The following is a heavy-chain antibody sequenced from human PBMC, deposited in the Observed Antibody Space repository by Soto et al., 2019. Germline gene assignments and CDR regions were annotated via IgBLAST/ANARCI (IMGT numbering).Heavy chain of an antibody. Sequence: QVQLVESGGGVVQPGRSLRLSCAASGFTFSSYGMHWVRQAPGKGLEWVAVISYDGSNKYYADSVKGRLTISRDNSKNTLYLQMNSLRAEDTAVYYCAKDANEMATGVLSSGWYGAFDIWGQGTMVTVSS. V-gene: IGHV3-30*18. CDR1: GFTFSSYG. CDR3: AKDANEMATGVLSSGWYGAFDI. CDR2: ISYDGSNK. J-gene: IGHJ3*02. D-gene: IGHD6-19*01.